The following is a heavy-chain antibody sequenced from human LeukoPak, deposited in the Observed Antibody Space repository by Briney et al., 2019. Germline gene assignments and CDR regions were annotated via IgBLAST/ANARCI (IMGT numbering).Heavy chain of an antibody. V-gene: IGHV3-21*01. Sequence: GGSLRLFCAASGFTFSSYSMNWVRQAPGKGLEWVSSISSSSSYIYYADSVKGRFTISRDNAKNSLYLQMNSLRAEDTAVYYCARWAMATSTGGDYWGQGTLVTVSS. D-gene: IGHD5-24*01. CDR2: ISSSSSYI. CDR1: GFTFSSYS. J-gene: IGHJ4*02. CDR3: ARWAMATSTGGDY.